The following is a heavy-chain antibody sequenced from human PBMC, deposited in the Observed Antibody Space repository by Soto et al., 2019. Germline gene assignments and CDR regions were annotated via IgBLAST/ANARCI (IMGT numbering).Heavy chain of an antibody. D-gene: IGHD6-6*01. Sequence: QPGGSLRLSCAASGFTFSSYEMNWVRQAPGKGLEWVSYISSSGSTIYYADSVKGRFTISRDNAKNSLYLQMNSLRAEDTAVYYCARDSIAAWAFYYYGMDVWGQGTTATVSS. J-gene: IGHJ6*02. CDR1: GFTFSSYE. V-gene: IGHV3-48*03. CDR2: ISSSGSTI. CDR3: ARDSIAAWAFYYYGMDV.